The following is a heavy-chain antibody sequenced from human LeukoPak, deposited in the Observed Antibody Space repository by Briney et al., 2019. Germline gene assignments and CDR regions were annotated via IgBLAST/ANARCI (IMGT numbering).Heavy chain of an antibody. CDR3: ARGTYDSSGYYRYYFDY. V-gene: IGHV4-4*07. J-gene: IGHJ4*02. Sequence: SETLSLTCTVSGGSISSYYWSWIRQPAGKGLEWIGRIYTSGSTNYNPSLKSRVTMSVDTSRNQFSLKLSSVTAADTAVYYCARGTYDSSGYYRYYFDYWGQGTLVTVSS. D-gene: IGHD3-22*01. CDR2: IYTSGST. CDR1: GGSISSYY.